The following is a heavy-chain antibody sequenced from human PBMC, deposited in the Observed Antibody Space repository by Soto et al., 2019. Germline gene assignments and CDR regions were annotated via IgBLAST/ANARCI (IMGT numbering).Heavy chain of an antibody. CDR3: ARGGSNDWQVAFDI. J-gene: IGHJ3*02. Sequence: SETLSLTCVVSGGSFSTYYYSWIRQSPGKGLEWIGEINHSGSNNYSPSLKSRVTMSLDTSKNQFSLKLTSVTAADTAVYYCARGGSNDWQVAFDIWGQGTMVTVSS. D-gene: IGHD3-9*01. CDR2: INHSGSN. V-gene: IGHV4-34*01. CDR1: GGSFSTYY.